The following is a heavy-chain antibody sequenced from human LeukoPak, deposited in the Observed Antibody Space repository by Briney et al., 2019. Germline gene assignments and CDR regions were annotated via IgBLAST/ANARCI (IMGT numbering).Heavy chain of an antibody. V-gene: IGHV4-39*07. Sequence: ETLSLTCTVSGGSIISSSYYWGWIRQPPGHGLEWIGSIYYSGSTYYNPSLKSRVTISVDTAKNQFSLQLSSVTAADTAVYYCARVPNSSEAFDIWGQGTMVTVSS. CDR3: ARVPNSSEAFDI. CDR1: GGSIISSSYY. CDR2: IYYSGST. D-gene: IGHD6-13*01. J-gene: IGHJ3*02.